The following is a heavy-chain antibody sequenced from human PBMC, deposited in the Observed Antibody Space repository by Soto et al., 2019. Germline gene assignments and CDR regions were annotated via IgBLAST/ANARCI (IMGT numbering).Heavy chain of an antibody. CDR1: GYTFTGYG. D-gene: IGHD2-21*02. CDR2: ISAYNGNT. J-gene: IGHJ3*01. CDR3: ARIWYCGGDCYSDAFDL. V-gene: IGHV1-18*01. Sequence: GASVKVSCKASGYTFTGYGISWVRQAPGQGLEWMGWISAYNGNTNYAQKVQGRVTMTTDTSTSTAYMELRSLRSDDTAVYYCARIWYCGGDCYSDAFDLWGQGTMVTVSS.